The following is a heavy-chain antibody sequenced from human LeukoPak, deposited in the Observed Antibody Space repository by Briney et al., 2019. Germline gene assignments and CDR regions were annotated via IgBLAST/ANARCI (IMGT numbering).Heavy chain of an antibody. Sequence: PSETLSLTCSVSGGSISRSDYYWSWIRQPPGKGLEWIGYIYYSGITYYNPSLKSRVTISVDTSKNQFSLKLSSVTAADTAVYYCAREGGSGWNKYYFDYWGQGTLVTVSS. CDR2: IYYSGIT. CDR3: AREGGSGWNKYYFDY. D-gene: IGHD6-19*01. J-gene: IGHJ4*02. CDR1: GGSISRSDYY. V-gene: IGHV4-30-4*01.